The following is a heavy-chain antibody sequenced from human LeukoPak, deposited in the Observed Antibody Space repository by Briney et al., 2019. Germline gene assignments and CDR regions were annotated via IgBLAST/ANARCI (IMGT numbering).Heavy chain of an antibody. D-gene: IGHD6-13*01. CDR2: IGPSGGYT. Sequence: GVSLRLSCAASGFTFSTYGLSWVRQAPGQGLEWVSVIGPSGGYTNYADSVKGRFTISRDDSKNTLYLQMNSLRAEDTAVYYCAKASSRWYFDGWGQGTLVTVSS. J-gene: IGHJ4*02. V-gene: IGHV3-23*01. CDR3: AKASSRWYFDG. CDR1: GFTFSTYG.